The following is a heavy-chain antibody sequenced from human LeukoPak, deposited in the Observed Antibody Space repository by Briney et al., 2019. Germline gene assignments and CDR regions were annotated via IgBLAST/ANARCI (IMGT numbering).Heavy chain of an antibody. D-gene: IGHD5-24*01. J-gene: IGHJ3*02. Sequence: GGSLRLSCAASGFTFDDYAMHWVRQAPGKGLEWVSLISWDGGSTYYADSVKGRFTISRDNAKNSLYLQMNSLRAEDTALYYCAKDRAGDGAFDIWGQGTMVTVSS. V-gene: IGHV3-43D*03. CDR2: ISWDGGST. CDR3: AKDRAGDGAFDI. CDR1: GFTFDDYA.